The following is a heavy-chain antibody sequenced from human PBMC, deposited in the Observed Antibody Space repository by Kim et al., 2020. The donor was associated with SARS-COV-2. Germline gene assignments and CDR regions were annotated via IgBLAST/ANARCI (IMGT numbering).Heavy chain of an antibody. V-gene: IGHV1-46*01. D-gene: IGHD6-13*01. J-gene: IGHJ4*02. CDR3: ATVPGIAAAGSRLDY. Sequence: QKFQGRVNMTRDTSTSTVYMELSSLRSEDTAVYYCATVPGIAAAGSRLDYWGQGTLVTVSS.